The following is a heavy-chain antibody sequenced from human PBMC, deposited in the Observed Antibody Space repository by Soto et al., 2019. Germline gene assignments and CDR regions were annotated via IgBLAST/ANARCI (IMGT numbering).Heavy chain of an antibody. Sequence: GKCLEWMGRIDPSGSYTNYSPSFQGHVTISADKSINTAYLQWSSLKASDTAMYFCARQGSIAAAAPGYYYGMDVWGQGTTVTV. CDR2: IDPSGSYT. J-gene: IGHJ6*02. D-gene: IGHD6-13*01. CDR3: ARQGSIAAAAPGYYYGMDV. V-gene: IGHV5-10-1*01.